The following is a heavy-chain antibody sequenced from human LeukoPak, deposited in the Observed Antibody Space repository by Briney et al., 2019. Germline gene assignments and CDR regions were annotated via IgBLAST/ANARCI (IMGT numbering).Heavy chain of an antibody. J-gene: IGHJ3*02. CDR3: ARTTSMTYVGDAFDI. D-gene: IGHD1-7*01. Sequence: GGSLRLSCAVSGFTFDDYAMHWVRQVPGKGLEWVSGINWNSDSIGYADSVKGRFTISRDNAKNTLYLQMNSLRAEDTAVYFCARTTSMTYVGDAFDIWGQGTMVTVSS. V-gene: IGHV3-9*01. CDR2: INWNSDSI. CDR1: GFTFDDYA.